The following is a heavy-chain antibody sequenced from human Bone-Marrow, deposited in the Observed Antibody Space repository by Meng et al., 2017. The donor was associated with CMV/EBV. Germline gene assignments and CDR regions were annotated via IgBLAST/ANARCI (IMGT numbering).Heavy chain of an antibody. J-gene: IGHJ4*02. D-gene: IGHD4-17*01. CDR1: GYTFTGYY. CDR2: IIPLFGTP. CDR3: ARSRGDYDTFYDY. Sequence: SENVSCKASGYTFTGYYMHWVRQAPGQGLEWMGGIIPLFGTPNYALKFQGRVAITTDESSITAYMELTRLTSDDTAVYYCARSRGDYDTFYDYWGQGTLVTVSS. V-gene: IGHV1-69*05.